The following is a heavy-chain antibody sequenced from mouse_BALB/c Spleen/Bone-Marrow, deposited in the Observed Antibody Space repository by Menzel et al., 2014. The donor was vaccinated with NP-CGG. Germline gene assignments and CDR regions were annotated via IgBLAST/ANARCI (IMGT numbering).Heavy chain of an antibody. CDR3: SSYAY. V-gene: IGHV5-9-4*01. J-gene: IGHJ3*01. D-gene: IGHD1-1*01. CDR1: GFTFSNYS. Sequence: DVKLVESGGGLVKPGGSLKLSCAASGFTFSNYSMSWVRQSPEKRLEWVAEISSGGSYLYYPDTVTGRFTISRDNAKNTLYLEMSSLRSEDTAMYYCSSYAYWGQGTLVTVSA. CDR2: ISSGGSYL.